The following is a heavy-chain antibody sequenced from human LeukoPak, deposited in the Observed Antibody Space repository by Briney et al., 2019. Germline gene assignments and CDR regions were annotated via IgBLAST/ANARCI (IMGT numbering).Heavy chain of an antibody. J-gene: IGHJ6*03. V-gene: IGHV3-11*01. CDR1: GFTFSDYY. CDR2: ISSSGSTI. Sequence: GGSPRLSCAASGFTFSDYYMSWIRQAPGKGLEWVSYISSSGSTIYYADSVKGRFTISRDNAKNSLYLQMNSLRAEDTAVYYCARVVAATTYYYYYYMDVWGKGTTVTISS. D-gene: IGHD2-15*01. CDR3: ARVVAATTYYYYYYMDV.